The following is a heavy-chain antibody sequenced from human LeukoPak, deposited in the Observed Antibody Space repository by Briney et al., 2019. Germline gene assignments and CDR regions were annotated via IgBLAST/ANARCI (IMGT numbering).Heavy chain of an antibody. Sequence: PSETLSLTCTVSGGSISSYYWSWIREPPGKGLEWIGYIYYSGSTNYNPSLKSRVTISVDTSKNQFSLKLSSVTAADTAVYYCARWARWFDPWGQGTLVTVSS. CDR2: IYYSGST. CDR1: GGSISSYY. J-gene: IGHJ5*02. V-gene: IGHV4-59*01. CDR3: ARWARWFDP.